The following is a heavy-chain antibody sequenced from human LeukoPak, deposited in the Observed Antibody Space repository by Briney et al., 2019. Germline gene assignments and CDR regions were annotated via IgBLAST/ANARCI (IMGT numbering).Heavy chain of an antibody. J-gene: IGHJ4*02. CDR2: ISYDGSNK. CDR3: ARDRYYTLDY. V-gene: IGHV3-30*04. CDR1: GFIFSNYA. D-gene: IGHD3-3*01. Sequence: GGSLRLSCAASGFIFSNYAMHWVRQAPGKGLEWVAVISYDGSNKYYADSVKGRFTISRDNAKNTLFLQMNSLRAEDTAVYYCARDRYYTLDYWGQGTLVTVSS.